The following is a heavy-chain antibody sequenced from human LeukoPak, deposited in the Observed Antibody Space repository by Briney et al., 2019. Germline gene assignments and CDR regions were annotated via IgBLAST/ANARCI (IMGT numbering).Heavy chain of an antibody. CDR1: GGSISSYY. CDR3: ARRSWEDY. Sequence: ASETLSLTCTVSGGSISSYYWSWIRQPPGKGLEWIGEINHSGSTNYNPSLKSRVTISVDTSKNQFSLKLSSVTAADTAVYYCARRSWEDYWGQGTLVTVSS. J-gene: IGHJ4*02. V-gene: IGHV4-34*01. CDR2: INHSGST. D-gene: IGHD1-26*01.